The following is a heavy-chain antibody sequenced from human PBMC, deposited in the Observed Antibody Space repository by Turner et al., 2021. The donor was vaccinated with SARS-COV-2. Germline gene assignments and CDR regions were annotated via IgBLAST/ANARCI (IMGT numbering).Heavy chain of an antibody. Sequence: EVQLVESGGELIQPGGSLRLSCAVSGFSVSNNYMSWVRQAPGKGLGWVSVIYTGGSTYSTDAVKGRFTISRDNSKNTVFLQMNSLGAEDTAIYYCARGGGSSSTRVSWGQGTLVTVSS. CDR2: IYTGGST. CDR1: GFSVSNNY. V-gene: IGHV3-53*01. D-gene: IGHD3-16*01. J-gene: IGHJ5*02. CDR3: ARGGGSSSTRVS.